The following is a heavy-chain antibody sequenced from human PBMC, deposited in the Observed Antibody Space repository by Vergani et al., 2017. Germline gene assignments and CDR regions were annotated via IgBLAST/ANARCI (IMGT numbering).Heavy chain of an antibody. D-gene: IGHD1-26*01. J-gene: IGHJ4*02. CDR1: GYTFTSYY. CDR2: INPSGGST. CDR3: AREPREGATDY. Sequence: VPLVPSGAEVKKPGASVKVSCKASGYTFTSYYMPWVRQAPGQGLEWMGIINPSGGSTSYAQKFQGRVTMTRDTSTSTVYMELSSLRSEDTAVYYCAREPREGATDYWGQGTLVTVSS. V-gene: IGHV1-46*01.